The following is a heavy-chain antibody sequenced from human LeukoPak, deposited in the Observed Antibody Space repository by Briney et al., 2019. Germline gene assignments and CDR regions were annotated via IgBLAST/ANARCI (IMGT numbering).Heavy chain of an antibody. J-gene: IGHJ4*02. CDR1: GGSISSGSCY. CDR2: IYTSGST. V-gene: IGHV4-61*02. D-gene: IGHD6-19*01. CDR3: ARDYSSGLRDY. Sequence: SETLSLTCTVSGGSISSGSCYWSWIRQPAGKGLEWIGRIYTSGSTNYNPSLKSRVTISVDTSKNQFSLKLSSVTAADTAVYYCARDYSSGLRDYWGQGTLVTVSS.